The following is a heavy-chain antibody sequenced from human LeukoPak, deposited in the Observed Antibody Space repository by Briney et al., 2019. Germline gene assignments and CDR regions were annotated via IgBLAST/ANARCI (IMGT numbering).Heavy chain of an antibody. CDR1: GFTFSNYV. Sequence: GGSLRLSCAASGFTFSNYVMHWVRQAPGKGLEWVAVIWYDGSNEYYADSVKGRFTISRDNSKNTLYLQMNSLRAEDTAVYYCAKVAGYFENWGQGTLVTVSS. J-gene: IGHJ4*02. CDR2: IWYDGSNE. CDR3: AKVAGYFEN. V-gene: IGHV3-33*06.